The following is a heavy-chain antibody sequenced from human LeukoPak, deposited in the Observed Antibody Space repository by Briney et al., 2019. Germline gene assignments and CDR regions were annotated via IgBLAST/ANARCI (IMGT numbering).Heavy chain of an antibody. CDR1: GFTFSSYW. CDR2: IKQDGSEK. V-gene: IGHV3-7*01. CDR3: ARVQGSGWYASYHFDY. Sequence: GGSLRLSCADSGFTFSSYWMSWVRQAPGKGLEWVANIKQDGSEKYYVDSVKGRFTISRDNAKNSLYLQMNSLRAEDTAVYYCARVQGSGWYASYHFDYWGQGTLVTVSS. D-gene: IGHD6-19*01. J-gene: IGHJ4*02.